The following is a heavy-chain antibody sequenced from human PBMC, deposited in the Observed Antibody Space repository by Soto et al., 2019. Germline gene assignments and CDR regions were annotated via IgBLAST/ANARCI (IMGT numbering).Heavy chain of an antibody. J-gene: IGHJ4*02. D-gene: IGHD7-27*01. CDR2: ISYDGSNK. Sequence: GGSLRLSCAASGFTFSSYGMHWVRQAPGKGLEWVAVISYDGSNKYYADSVKGRFTISRDNSKNTLYLQMNSLRAEDTAVYYCIVVAELTGDREFIDYWGQGTLVTVSS. V-gene: IGHV3-30*03. CDR3: IVVAELTGDREFIDY. CDR1: GFTFSSYG.